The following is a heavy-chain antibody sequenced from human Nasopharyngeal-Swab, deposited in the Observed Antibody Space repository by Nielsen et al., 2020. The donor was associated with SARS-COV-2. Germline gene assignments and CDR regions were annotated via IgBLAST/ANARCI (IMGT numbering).Heavy chain of an antibody. D-gene: IGHD5-12*01. J-gene: IGHJ4*01. Sequence: SVKVSCKTSGDTFTNSAISWVRQAPGQGLEWMGGIVPALGLPNYAQKFRGRVTISADRSTTTSYLELSSLRSEDTAIYYCAREGEYGAYDAPDYWGQEPWSPSPQ. CDR3: AREGEYGAYDAPDY. CDR1: GDTFTNSA. V-gene: IGHV1-69*10. CDR2: IVPALGLP.